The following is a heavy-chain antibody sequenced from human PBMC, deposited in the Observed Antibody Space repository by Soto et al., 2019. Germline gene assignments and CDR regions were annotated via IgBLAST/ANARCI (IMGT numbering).Heavy chain of an antibody. CDR2: ISYDGSKK. V-gene: IGHV3-30*14. CDR3: ARDLVGATTEYFQH. D-gene: IGHD1-26*01. CDR1: GFTLSLYP. Sequence: GGSLRLSCAASGFTLSLYPMHWVRQTPGKGLEWLALISYDGSKKYYADSVKGRFTISRDNSKNTLYLQMNSLRAEDTAVYYCARDLVGATTEYFQHWGQGTLVTVSS. J-gene: IGHJ1*01.